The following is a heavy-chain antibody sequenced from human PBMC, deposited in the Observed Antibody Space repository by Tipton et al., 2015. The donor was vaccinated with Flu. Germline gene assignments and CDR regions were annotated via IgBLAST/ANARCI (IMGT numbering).Heavy chain of an antibody. Sequence: TLSLTCTVSGGSISSYYWSWIRQPAGKGLEWIGRIYTSGSTNYNPSLKSRVTMSVDTSKNQFSLKLSSVTAADTAVYYCARASLPPMVRGVIRYFGLWGRGTLVTVSS. CDR1: GGSISSYY. CDR2: IYTSGST. J-gene: IGHJ2*01. D-gene: IGHD3-10*01. CDR3: ARASLPPMVRGVIRYFGL. V-gene: IGHV4-4*07.